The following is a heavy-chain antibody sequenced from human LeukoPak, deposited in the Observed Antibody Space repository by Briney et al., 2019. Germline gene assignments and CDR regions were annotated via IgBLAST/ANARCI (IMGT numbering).Heavy chain of an antibody. CDR1: GDSISRGGYS. J-gene: IGHJ3*02. Sequence: SETLSLTCAVSGDSISRGGYSWRWVRQPPGKGLEWIGYIYYSGSTYYNPSLKSRFTISVDTSKNQFSLKLSSVTAADTAVYYCAFTYCGGDCYGSGAFDIWGQGTMVTVSS. D-gene: IGHD2-21*02. CDR3: AFTYCGGDCYGSGAFDI. CDR2: IYYSGST. V-gene: IGHV4-30-4*07.